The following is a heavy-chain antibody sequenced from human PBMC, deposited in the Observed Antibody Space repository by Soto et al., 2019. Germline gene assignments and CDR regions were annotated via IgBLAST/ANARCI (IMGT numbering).Heavy chain of an antibody. J-gene: IGHJ6*03. Sequence: SETLSLTCTVSGGSISSYYWSWIRQPPGKGLEWIGYIYYSGSTYYNPSLTSRVTISVDTSKNHFSLKLSSVTAADTAVYYCARGTPGRYYYYYMDVWGKGTTVTVSS. CDR1: GGSISSYY. CDR2: IYYSGST. CDR3: ARGTPGRYYYYYMDV. D-gene: IGHD3-10*01. V-gene: IGHV4-59*01.